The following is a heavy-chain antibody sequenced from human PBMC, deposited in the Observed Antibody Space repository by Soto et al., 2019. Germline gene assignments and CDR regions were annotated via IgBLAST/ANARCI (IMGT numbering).Heavy chain of an antibody. J-gene: IGHJ3*01. Sequence: GGSLRLSCAASGFTFSYYWMHWVRQAPGQGLVWVSRIHSDGSSTTYADSVKGRFTISRDNAKNTLYLQMNSLRAEDTAVYARGDRGAFDLWGQGTMVTVSS. CDR3: GDRGAFDL. CDR2: IHSDGSST. D-gene: IGHD2-21*02. V-gene: IGHV3-74*01. CDR1: GFTFSYYW.